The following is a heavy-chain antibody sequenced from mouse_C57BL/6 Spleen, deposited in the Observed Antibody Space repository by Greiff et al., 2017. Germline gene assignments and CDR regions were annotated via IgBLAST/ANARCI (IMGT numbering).Heavy chain of an antibody. CDR2: IYWGDDK. CDR3: ARRETEYDVWYFDV. J-gene: IGHJ1*03. D-gene: IGHD2-4*01. CDR1: GFSLSTSGMG. Sequence: VKLMESGPGILQSSQTLSLTCSFSGFSLSTSGMGVSWIRQPPGKGLEWLVHIYWGDDKRYKPFLKSRLTISKDTSRNQVFLKLTSVNTADTATYYCARRETEYDVWYFDVWGTGTTVTVSS. V-gene: IGHV8-12*01.